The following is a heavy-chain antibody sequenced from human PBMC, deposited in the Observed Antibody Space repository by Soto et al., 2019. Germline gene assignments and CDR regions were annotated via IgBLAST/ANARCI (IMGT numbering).Heavy chain of an antibody. D-gene: IGHD2-21*02. CDR2: ISYDGSNK. CDR1: GFTFSSYG. Sequence: QVQLVESGGGVVQPGRSLRLSCAASGFTFSSYGMHWVRQAPGKGLEWVAVISYDGSNKYYADSVKGRFTISRDNSKNTLYLQMNSLRAEDTAVYYCAKEGHIVVVTATPDYWGQGTLVTVSS. CDR3: AKEGHIVVVTATPDY. J-gene: IGHJ4*02. V-gene: IGHV3-30*18.